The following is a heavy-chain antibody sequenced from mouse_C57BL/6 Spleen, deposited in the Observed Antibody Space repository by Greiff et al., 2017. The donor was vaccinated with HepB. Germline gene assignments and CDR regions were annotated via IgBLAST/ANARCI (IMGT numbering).Heavy chain of an antibody. V-gene: IGHV1-82*01. CDR3: AIGEDAMDY. CDR1: GYAFSSSW. CDR2: IYPGDGDT. J-gene: IGHJ4*01. Sequence: VKLQESGPELVKPGASVKISCKASGYAFSSSWMNWVKQRPGKGLEWIGRIYPGDGDTNYNGKFKGKATLTADKSSSTAYMQLSSLTSEDSAVYFCAIGEDAMDYWGQGTSVTVSS.